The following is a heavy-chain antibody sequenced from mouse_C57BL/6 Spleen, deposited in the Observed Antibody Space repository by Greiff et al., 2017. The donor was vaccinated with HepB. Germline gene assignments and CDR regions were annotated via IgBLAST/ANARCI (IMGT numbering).Heavy chain of an antibody. J-gene: IGHJ1*03. V-gene: IGHV2-9-1*01. D-gene: IGHD1-1*01. Sequence: QVQLKQSGPGLVAPSQSLSITCTVSGFSLTSYAISWVRQPPGKGLEWLGVIWTGGGTNYNSALKSRLSISKDNSKSQVFLKMNSLQTDDTARYYCAREDYYGSSPYGYFDVWGTGTTVTVSS. CDR1: GFSLTSYA. CDR3: AREDYYGSSPYGYFDV. CDR2: IWTGGGT.